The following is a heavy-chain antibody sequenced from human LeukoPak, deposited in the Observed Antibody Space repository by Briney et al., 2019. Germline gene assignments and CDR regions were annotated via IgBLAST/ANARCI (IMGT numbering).Heavy chain of an antibody. J-gene: IGHJ4*02. Sequence: PGGSLRLSCAASGFTFSSYGMHWVRQAPGKGLEWVAVISYDGSNKYYADSVKGRFTISRDNSKNTLYLQMNSLRAEDTAVYYCAKPPNLDFWSGYEDHWGQGTLVTVSS. D-gene: IGHD3-3*01. CDR2: ISYDGSNK. CDR1: GFTFSSYG. CDR3: AKPPNLDFWSGYEDH. V-gene: IGHV3-30*18.